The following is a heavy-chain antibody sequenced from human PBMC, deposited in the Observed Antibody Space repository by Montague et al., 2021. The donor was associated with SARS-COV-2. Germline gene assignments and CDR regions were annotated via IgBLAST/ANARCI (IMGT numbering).Heavy chain of an antibody. D-gene: IGHD3-10*01. Sequence: RLSWSASGFPFSRHAMTWVRQVPGKGLEWISAISISGDRTYYADSVKGRFTISRDNSKNTLFLQMNSLRGEDTAIYYCANEIRPNDYWGRGTLVTVSS. CDR1: GFPFSRHA. CDR2: ISISGDRT. J-gene: IGHJ4*02. V-gene: IGHV3-23*01. CDR3: ANEIRPNDY.